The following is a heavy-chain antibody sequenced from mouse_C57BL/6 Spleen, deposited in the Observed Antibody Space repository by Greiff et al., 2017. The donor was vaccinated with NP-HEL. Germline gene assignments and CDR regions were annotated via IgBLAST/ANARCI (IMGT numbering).Heavy chain of an antibody. CDR3: ARRDYGSWFAY. V-gene: IGHV1-82*01. D-gene: IGHD2-2*01. CDR1: GYAFSSSW. Sequence: QVQLQQSGPELVKPGASVKISCKASGYAFSSSWMNWVKQRPGKGLEWIGRIYPGDGDTNYNGKFKGKATLTADKSSSTAYMQLSSLTSEDSAVYFCARRDYGSWFAYWGQGTTVTVS. J-gene: IGHJ3*01. CDR2: IYPGDGDT.